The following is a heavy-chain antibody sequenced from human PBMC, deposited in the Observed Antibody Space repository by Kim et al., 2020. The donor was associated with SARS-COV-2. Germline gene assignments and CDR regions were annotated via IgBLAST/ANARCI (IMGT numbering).Heavy chain of an antibody. D-gene: IGHD2-15*01. CDR2: ISNDGGVT. Sequence: GGSLRLSCAASGFRSSNYYVNWVRQRPGKGLEWVSRISNDGGVTHYADSVRGRFTMSRDSAENTVYLQMNSLSAEDTAVYFCARGIFRDGFDVWGLGTTVSVSS. CDR1: GFRSSNYY. V-gene: IGHV3-74*01. J-gene: IGHJ6*02. CDR3: ARGIFRDGFDV.